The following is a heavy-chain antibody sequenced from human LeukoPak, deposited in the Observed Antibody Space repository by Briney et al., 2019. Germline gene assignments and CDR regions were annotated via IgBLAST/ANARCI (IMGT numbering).Heavy chain of an antibody. CDR1: GGSISSSSYY. CDR2: IYYSGST. D-gene: IGHD3-10*01. Sequence: SETLSLTCTVSGGSISSSSYYWGWIRQPPGKGLEWIGSIYYSGSTYYNPSLKSRVTISVDTSKNQFSLRLSSVTAADTAVYYCARRSPVPDHWGQGALVTVSS. J-gene: IGHJ4*02. CDR3: ARRSPVPDH. V-gene: IGHV4-39*07.